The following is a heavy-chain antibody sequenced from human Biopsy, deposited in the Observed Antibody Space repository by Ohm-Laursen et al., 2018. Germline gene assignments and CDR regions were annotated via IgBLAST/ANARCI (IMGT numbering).Heavy chain of an antibody. V-gene: IGHV4-4*07. CDR3: TRAPPLIRGVVESWFDP. CDR1: GGYISHYY. D-gene: IGHD3-10*01. CDR2: IYITGET. Sequence: SETLSLTCTVSGGYISHYYWTWIRQPSGQGLEWIGRIYITGETDYNPSLKSRVTMSVDPSKKQFSLKLKSATAADTAIYYCTRAPPLIRGVVESWFDPWGQGILVTVSS. J-gene: IGHJ5*02.